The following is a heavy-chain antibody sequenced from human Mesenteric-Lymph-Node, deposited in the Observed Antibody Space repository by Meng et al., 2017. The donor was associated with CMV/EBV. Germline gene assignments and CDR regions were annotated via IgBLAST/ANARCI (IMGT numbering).Heavy chain of an antibody. CDR3: ARSLWELLDLYYFYGMDV. CDR1: GYTFTGYY. Sequence: ASVKVSCKASGYTFTGYYMHWVRQAPGQGLEWMGWISPYNGNTNYAQKLQDRVTMTTDTSTSTAYMELRSLRSDDTAVYYCARSLWELLDLYYFYGMDVWGQGTTVTVSS. CDR2: ISPYNGNT. D-gene: IGHD1-26*01. V-gene: IGHV1-18*04. J-gene: IGHJ6*02.